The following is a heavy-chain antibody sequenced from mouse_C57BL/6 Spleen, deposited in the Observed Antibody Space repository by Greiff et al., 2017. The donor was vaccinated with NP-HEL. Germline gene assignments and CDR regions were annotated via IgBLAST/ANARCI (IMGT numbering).Heavy chain of an antibody. J-gene: IGHJ3*01. CDR1: GYTFTDYE. D-gene: IGHD2-4*01. Sequence: QVQLKESGAELVRPGASVTLSCKASGYTFTDYEMHWVKQTPVHGLEWIGAIDPETGGTAYNQKFKGKAILTADKSSSTAYMELRSLTSEDSAVYYCTRGGYDYDPAWFAYWGQGTLVTVSA. V-gene: IGHV1-15*01. CDR3: TRGGYDYDPAWFAY. CDR2: IDPETGGT.